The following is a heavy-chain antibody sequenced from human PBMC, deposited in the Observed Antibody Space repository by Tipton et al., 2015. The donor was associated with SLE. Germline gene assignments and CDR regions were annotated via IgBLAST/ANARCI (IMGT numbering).Heavy chain of an antibody. J-gene: IGHJ4*02. CDR2: IYYSGST. CDR3: ASGRAVAGGDYFDY. Sequence: TLSLTCTVSGDSIISSYWSWIRQPPGKGLEWIGYIYYSGSTNYNPSLKSRVTISIDTSKNQFSLKLSSVTAADTAVYYCASGRAVAGGDYFDYWGQGTLVTVSS. V-gene: IGHV4-59*01. CDR1: GDSIISSY. D-gene: IGHD6-19*01.